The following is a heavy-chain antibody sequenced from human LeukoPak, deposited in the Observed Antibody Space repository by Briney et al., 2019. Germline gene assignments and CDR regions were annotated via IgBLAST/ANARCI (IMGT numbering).Heavy chain of an antibody. D-gene: IGHD2-21*02. CDR2: LNEDGSYK. CDR3: ARDATRGGDNDY. CDR1: GFTFTSYW. V-gene: IGHV3-7*01. J-gene: IGHJ4*02. Sequence: GGSLRLSCAVSGFTFTSYWMSWVRQAPGKGLEWVANLNEDGSYKYHADSVKGRLTISRDNAKNSLYLQMNSLRAEDTAVYYCARDATRGGDNDYWGQGTRVIVSS.